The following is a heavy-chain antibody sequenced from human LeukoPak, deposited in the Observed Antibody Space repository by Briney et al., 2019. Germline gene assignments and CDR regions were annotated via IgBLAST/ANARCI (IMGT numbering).Heavy chain of an antibody. CDR2: INQDGSQE. D-gene: IGHD1-1*01. Sequence: GGSLRLSCAASGFTFNSYWMNWVRPAPGKGLQWVANINQDGSQEYYVDSVKGRFTISRDNAKRSLYLQINSLRAEDTAVYYCARDNSRNDLEYWGQGTLVTVSS. J-gene: IGHJ4*02. CDR3: ARDNSRNDLEY. V-gene: IGHV3-7*04. CDR1: GFTFNSYW.